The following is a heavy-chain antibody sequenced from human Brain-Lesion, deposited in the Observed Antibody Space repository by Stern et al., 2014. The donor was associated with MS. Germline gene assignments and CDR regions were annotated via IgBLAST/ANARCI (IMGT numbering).Heavy chain of an antibody. CDR1: GGSISSGGYY. V-gene: IGHV4-61*02. J-gene: IGHJ6*02. D-gene: IGHD2-2*01. CDR2: IFNSGST. Sequence: QVQLQQSGPGLVKPSQTLSLSCTVSGGSISSGGYYWSWIRQPAGKGLEWIGRIFNSGSTSYNPSLKSRVTISIAPSKNQFPLRLTSMTAADTAVYYCARGRVVPGFQYYATDVWGQGTTVIVSS. CDR3: ARGRVVPGFQYYATDV.